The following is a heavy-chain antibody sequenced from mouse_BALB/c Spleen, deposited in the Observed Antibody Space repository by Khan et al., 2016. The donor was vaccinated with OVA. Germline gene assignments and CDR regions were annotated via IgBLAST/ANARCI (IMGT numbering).Heavy chain of an antibody. CDR3: ASLYDGYYWYFDV. V-gene: IGHV14-3*02. Sequence: VQLQQSGAELVKPGASVKLSCTASGFNIKDTYMHWVKQRPEQGLEWIGRIDPANGNTKYDPKFQGKATITADTSSNTASLQLSSLTSEDTAVYYCASLYDGYYWYFDVWGAGTTVTVSS. D-gene: IGHD2-3*01. CDR1: GFNIKDTY. CDR2: IDPANGNT. J-gene: IGHJ1*01.